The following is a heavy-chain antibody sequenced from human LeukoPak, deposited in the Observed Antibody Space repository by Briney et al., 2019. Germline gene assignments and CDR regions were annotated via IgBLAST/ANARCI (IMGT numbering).Heavy chain of an antibody. J-gene: IGHJ3*01. CDR1: GFTFSDHY. D-gene: IGHD5-24*01. V-gene: IGHV3-11*03. CDR3: AKDIQLST. CDR2: ISSGSTYT. Sequence: GGSLRLSCEVSGFTFSDHYMSWTRQAPGKRLEWVSYISSGSTYTNYADSVEGRFTISRDNAKNSLYLQMNSLRVEDTAMYFCAKDIQLSTWGLGTMVTVSS.